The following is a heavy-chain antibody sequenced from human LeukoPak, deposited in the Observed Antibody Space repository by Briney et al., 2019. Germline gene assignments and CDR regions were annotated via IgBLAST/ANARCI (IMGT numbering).Heavy chain of an antibody. CDR2: IYYSGST. J-gene: IGHJ3*02. CDR3: ARGGVRGVIIPIGTNAFDI. D-gene: IGHD3-10*01. V-gene: IGHV4-39*07. CDR1: GGSISSSRYF. Sequence: SETLSLTCTVSGGSISSSRYFWGWIRQPPGKGLEWIGTIYYSGSTSYNPSLKSRITISLDTSKNQFSLKLSSVTAADTAVYYCARGGVRGVIIPIGTNAFDIWGQGTMVTVSS.